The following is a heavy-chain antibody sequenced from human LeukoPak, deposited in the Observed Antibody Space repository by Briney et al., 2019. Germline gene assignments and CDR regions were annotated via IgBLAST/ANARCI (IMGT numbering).Heavy chain of an antibody. CDR1: GGTFSSYA. J-gene: IGHJ3*02. V-gene: IGHV1-69*06. CDR3: ASQDCSGGSCYFDAFDI. D-gene: IGHD2-15*01. CDR2: IIPIFGTA. Sequence: SVRVSCKASGGTFSSYAISWVRQAPGQGLEWMGGIIPIFGTANYAQKFQGRVTITADKSTSTAYMELSSLRSEDTAVYYCASQDCSGGSCYFDAFDIWGQGTMVTVSS.